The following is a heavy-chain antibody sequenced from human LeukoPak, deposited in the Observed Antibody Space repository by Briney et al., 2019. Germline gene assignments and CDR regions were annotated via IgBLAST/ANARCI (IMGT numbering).Heavy chain of an antibody. CDR3: ARGSGSFSGGFDY. D-gene: IGHD1-26*01. J-gene: IGHJ4*02. CDR1: GFTITNAW. V-gene: IGHV3-33*08. CDR2: IWSDGTNK. Sequence: GGSLRLSCAASGFTITNAWMNWVRQAPGKGLEWVAVIWSDGTNKYYADSGKGRFTISRDNSKNTLYLQMNSLRAEDTAVYYCARGSGSFSGGFDYWGQGTLVTVSS.